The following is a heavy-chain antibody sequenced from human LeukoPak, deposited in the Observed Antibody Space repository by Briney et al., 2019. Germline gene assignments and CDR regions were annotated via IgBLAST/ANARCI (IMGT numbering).Heavy chain of an antibody. D-gene: IGHD6-19*01. J-gene: IGHJ4*02. CDR3: ARHPWGDSSGWYPPQYYFDY. V-gene: IGHV4-30-4*01. Sequence: SETLSLTCTVSGGSISSGDYYWSWIRQPPGKGLEWIGYIYYSGSTYYNPSLKSRVTISVDTSKNQFSLKLSSVTAADTAVYYCARHPWGDSSGWYPPQYYFDYWGQGTLVTVSS. CDR1: GGSISSGDYY. CDR2: IYYSGST.